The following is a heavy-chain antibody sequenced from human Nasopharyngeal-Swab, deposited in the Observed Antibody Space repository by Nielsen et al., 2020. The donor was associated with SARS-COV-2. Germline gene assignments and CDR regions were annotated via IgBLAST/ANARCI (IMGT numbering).Heavy chain of an antibody. V-gene: IGHV3-23*01. CDR1: GFTFSNFA. J-gene: IGHJ6*02. D-gene: IGHD5-12*01. Sequence: GESLKISCAASGFTFSNFAMSWVRQAPGKGLEWVSVVSGDSDSTYYTDSVRGRFTISRDNSKNTLNLQMNSLRAEDTAMYYCAKDRDSGDDSGEYYHYYGMDVWGQGTSVTVS. CDR2: VSGDSDST. CDR3: AKDRDSGDDSGEYYHYYGMDV.